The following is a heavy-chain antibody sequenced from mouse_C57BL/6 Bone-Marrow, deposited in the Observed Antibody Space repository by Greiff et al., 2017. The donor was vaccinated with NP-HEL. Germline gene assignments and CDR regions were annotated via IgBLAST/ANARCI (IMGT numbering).Heavy chain of an antibody. CDR1: GFSFNTYA. Sequence: EVKLMESGGGLVQPKGSLKLSCAASGFSFNTYAMNWVRQAPGKGLEWVARIRSKSNNYATYYADSVKDRFTISRDDSESMRYLQMNNLKTEDTAMYYCVRQGGSSGPFAYWGQGTLVTVSA. D-gene: IGHD3-2*02. CDR2: IRSKSNNYAT. J-gene: IGHJ3*01. CDR3: VRQGGSSGPFAY. V-gene: IGHV10-1*01.